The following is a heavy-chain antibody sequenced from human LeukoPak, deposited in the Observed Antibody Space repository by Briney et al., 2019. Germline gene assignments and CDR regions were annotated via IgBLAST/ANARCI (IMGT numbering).Heavy chain of an antibody. CDR3: ARAERITIFGVDLFDY. J-gene: IGHJ4*02. Sequence: VASVKVSCKASGGTFSSYAISWVRQAPGQGLEWMGGIIPIFGTANYAQKFQGRVTITTDESTSTAYMELRSLRSDDTAVYYCARAERITIFGVDLFDYWGQGTLVTVSS. D-gene: IGHD3-3*01. CDR2: IIPIFGTA. V-gene: IGHV1-69*05. CDR1: GGTFSSYA.